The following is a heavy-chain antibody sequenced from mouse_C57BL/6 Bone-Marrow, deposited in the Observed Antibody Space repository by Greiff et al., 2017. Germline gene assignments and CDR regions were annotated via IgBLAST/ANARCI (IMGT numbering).Heavy chain of an antibody. CDR1: GYTFTSYW. J-gene: IGHJ1*03. CDR3: ARGAYWYFDV. Sequence: VKLMESGAELVKPGASVKLSCKASGYTFTSYWMHWVKQRPGQGLEWIGMIHPNSGSTNYNEKFKSKATLTVDKSSSTAYMQLSSLTSEDSAVYYCARGAYWYFDVWGTGTTVTVSS. V-gene: IGHV1-64*01. CDR2: IHPNSGST.